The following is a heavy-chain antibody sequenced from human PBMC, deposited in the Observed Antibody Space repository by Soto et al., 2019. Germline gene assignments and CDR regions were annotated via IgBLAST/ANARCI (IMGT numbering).Heavy chain of an antibody. CDR3: ARETSYGQSATIVGEF. J-gene: IGHJ4*02. V-gene: IGHV3-48*03. CDR2: INSGGSLI. Sequence: EVQLVESGGGLGQPGGSLRLSCVGSGFRFNEYEINWVRQAPGKGLEWIAYINSGGSLIYYAASVKGRFTISRDNYKDSVYLQMNSLRADDTALYYCARETSYGQSATIVGEFWGQGTLVTVSS. D-gene: IGHD3-10*01. CDR1: GFRFNEYE.